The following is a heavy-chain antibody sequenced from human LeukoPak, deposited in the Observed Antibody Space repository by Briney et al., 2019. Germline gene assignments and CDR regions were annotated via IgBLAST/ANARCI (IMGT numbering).Heavy chain of an antibody. CDR1: GGSISSSSYY. CDR3: ARLYGSGGYSFDY. Sequence: SETLSHTCTVSGGSISSSSYYWGWIRQPPGKGLEWIGSIYYSGSTYYNPSLKSRVTISVDTSKNQFSLELSSVTAADTAVYYCARLYGSGGYSFDYWGQGTLVTVSS. J-gene: IGHJ4*02. V-gene: IGHV4-39*01. CDR2: IYYSGST. D-gene: IGHD3-10*01.